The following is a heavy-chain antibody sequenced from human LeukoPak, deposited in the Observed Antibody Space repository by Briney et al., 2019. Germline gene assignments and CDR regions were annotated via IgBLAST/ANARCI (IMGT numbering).Heavy chain of an antibody. V-gene: IGHV3-9*01. CDR3: AKGIFGVALGY. D-gene: IGHD3-3*01. J-gene: IGHJ4*02. CDR1: GLMFDDHA. CDR2: ISWNSGSV. Sequence: GGSLRLSCVASGLMFDDHAMYWVRQVPGKGLEWVSRISWNSGSVGYADSVKGRFTISRDNAKNSLYLQMNSLRPEDTALYYCAKGIFGVALGYWGQGTLVTVSS.